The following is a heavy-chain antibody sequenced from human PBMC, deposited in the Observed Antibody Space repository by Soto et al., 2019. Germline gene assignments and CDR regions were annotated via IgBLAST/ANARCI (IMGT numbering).Heavy chain of an antibody. CDR1: GGSITNSNW. V-gene: IGHV4-4*02. J-gene: IGHJ4*02. Sequence: QVQLQESGPRVVKPSGTLSLTCTVSGGSITNSNWWSWVRLPPAKGLEWIGDIYHAGSTKYNPSLERRVTMSVVTSNNQFALTLTSVTAADTAVYFCARGPPIVGNTTPLESWGQGTLVTVSS. CDR3: ARGPPIVGNTTPLES. D-gene: IGHD1-26*01. CDR2: IYHAGST.